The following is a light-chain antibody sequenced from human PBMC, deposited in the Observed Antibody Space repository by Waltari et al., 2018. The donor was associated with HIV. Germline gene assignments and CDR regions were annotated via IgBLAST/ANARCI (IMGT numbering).Light chain of an antibody. V-gene: IGLV2-11*01. CDR2: DVS. J-gene: IGLJ1*01. CDR1: RSDVGGYNY. CDR3: CSYAGSSYV. Sequence: QSALTQPRSVSGSPGQSVTISCTGTRSDVGGYNYVSWYQQHPGKAPKLMIYDVSKRPSGVPDRFSGSKSGNTASLTSSGLQAEDEADYYCCSYAGSSYVFGTGTKVTVL.